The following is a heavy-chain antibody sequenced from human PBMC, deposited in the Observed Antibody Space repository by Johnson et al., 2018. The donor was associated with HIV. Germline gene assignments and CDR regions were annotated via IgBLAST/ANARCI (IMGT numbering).Heavy chain of an antibody. CDR2: ISHDGTHK. CDR3: ARGFEQLDDAFDI. CDR1: GFTFSTYD. V-gene: IGHV3-30*03. J-gene: IGHJ3*02. D-gene: IGHD1-1*01. Sequence: QVQLVESGGGVVQPGRSLRLSCAASGFTFSTYDMHWVRQAPGKGLEWVAVISHDGTHKYYADSVKGRFTISRDNSKNTLYLQMNSLRAEDTAVYYCARGFEQLDDAFDIWGQGTMVTVSS.